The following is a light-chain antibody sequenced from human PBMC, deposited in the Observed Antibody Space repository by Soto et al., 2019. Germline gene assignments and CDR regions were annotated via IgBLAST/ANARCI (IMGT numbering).Light chain of an antibody. CDR3: QQRSDWPPIT. V-gene: IGKV3-11*01. CDR1: QSVSSTF. J-gene: IGKJ5*01. Sequence: EIVLTQSPGTLSLSPGERATLSCRASQSVSSTFLAWYQQKPGQAPRLLIYGVSKRATGIPARFSGSGSGTDFTLTISSLEPEDFAVYYCQQRSDWPPITFGQGTRLEIK. CDR2: GVS.